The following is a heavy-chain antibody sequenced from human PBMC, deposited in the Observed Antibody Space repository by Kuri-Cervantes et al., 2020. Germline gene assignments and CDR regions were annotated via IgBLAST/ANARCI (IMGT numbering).Heavy chain of an antibody. CDR1: GFSFSSYG. CDR3: AKDGTVGHFDY. D-gene: IGHD4-17*01. J-gene: IGHJ4*02. V-gene: IGHV3-30*18. CDR2: ISYDGSNK. Sequence: GESLKISCAASGFSFSSYGMSWVRQAPGKGLEWVAVISYDGSNKYYADSVKGRFTISRDNSKNTLYLQMNSLRAEDTAVYYCAKDGTVGHFDYWGQGTLVTVSS.